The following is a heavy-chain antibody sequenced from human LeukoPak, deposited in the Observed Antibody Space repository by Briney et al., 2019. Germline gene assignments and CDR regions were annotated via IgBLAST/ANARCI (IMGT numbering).Heavy chain of an antibody. D-gene: IGHD6-19*01. CDR3: ARDSSGWYY. CDR1: GFTFSSYE. V-gene: IGHV3-48*03. Sequence: PGGSLRLSCAASGFTFSSYEMNWVRQAPGKGLEWVSYISSSSSTIYYADSVKGRFTISRDNAKNSLYLQMNSLRAEDTAVYYCARDSSGWYYWGQGTLVTVSS. J-gene: IGHJ4*02. CDR2: ISSSSSTI.